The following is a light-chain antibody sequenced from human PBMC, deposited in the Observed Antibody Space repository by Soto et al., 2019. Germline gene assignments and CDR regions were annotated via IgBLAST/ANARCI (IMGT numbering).Light chain of an antibody. CDR2: AAS. V-gene: IGKV3-20*01. CDR1: QSISSSY. J-gene: IGKJ1*01. CDR3: QHYGSART. Sequence: ELVLTQSPGTLSLSPGERATLSCRASQSISSSYLAWYQHKPGQPPRLLMYAASSRATGTPDRFSGSGSGTDYTLTISRLEPEDFAGYYCQHYGSARTFGQGTKMEIK.